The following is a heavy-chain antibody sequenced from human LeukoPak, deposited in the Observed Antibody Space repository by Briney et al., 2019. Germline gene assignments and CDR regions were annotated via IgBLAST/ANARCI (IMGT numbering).Heavy chain of an antibody. Sequence: SETLSLTCAVYGGSFSGYYWSWIRQPPGKGLEWIGEINHSGSTNYNPSLKSRVTISVDTSKNQFSLKLSSVTAADTAVYYCASTDVYTRNFDYWGQGTLVTVSS. J-gene: IGHJ4*02. CDR3: ASTDVYTRNFDY. CDR1: GGSFSGYY. V-gene: IGHV4-34*01. CDR2: INHSGST. D-gene: IGHD2-2*02.